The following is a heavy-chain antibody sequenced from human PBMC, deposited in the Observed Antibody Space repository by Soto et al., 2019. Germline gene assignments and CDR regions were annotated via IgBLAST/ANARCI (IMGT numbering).Heavy chain of an antibody. J-gene: IGHJ4*02. CDR2: ISAYNGNT. V-gene: IGHV1-18*01. CDR3: ARDHSNYYDSSGSDY. D-gene: IGHD3-22*01. Sequence: ASVKVSCKASGYTFTSYGISWVRQAPGQGLEWMGWISAYNGNTNYAQKLQGRVTMTTDTSTSTAYMELRSLRSDDTAVYYCARDHSNYYDSSGSDYWGQGTLVTVTS. CDR1: GYTFTSYG.